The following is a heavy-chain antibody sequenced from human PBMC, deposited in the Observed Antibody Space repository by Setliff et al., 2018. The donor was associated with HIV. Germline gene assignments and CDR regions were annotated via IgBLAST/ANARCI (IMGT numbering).Heavy chain of an antibody. V-gene: IGHV4-34*01. J-gene: IGHJ5*02. D-gene: IGHD4-17*01. CDR3: ARGKTYGNPGFSRRTNWFDP. CDR1: GGSFSGYY. Sequence: SETLSLTCAVYGGSFSGYYWGWIRQPPGKGLEWIGSIYYSGSTYYNPSLKSRVTISVDTSKNQFSLKLSSVTAADTAVYYCARGKTYGNPGFSRRTNWFDPWGQGTLVTVSS. CDR2: IYYSGST.